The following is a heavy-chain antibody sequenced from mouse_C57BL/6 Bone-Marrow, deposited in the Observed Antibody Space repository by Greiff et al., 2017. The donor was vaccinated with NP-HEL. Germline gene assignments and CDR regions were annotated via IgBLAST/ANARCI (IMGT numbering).Heavy chain of an antibody. V-gene: IGHV1-84*01. CDR1: GYTFTDYY. D-gene: IGHD1-1*01. CDR3: ARYYYGSSYVNDFDY. Sequence: QVQLKQSGPELVKPGASVKISCKASGYTFTDYYINWVKQRPGQGLEWIGWIYPGSGNTKYNEKFKGKATLTVDTSSSTAYMQLSSLTSEDSAVYFCARYYYGSSYVNDFDYWGQGTTLTVSS. CDR2: IYPGSGNT. J-gene: IGHJ2*01.